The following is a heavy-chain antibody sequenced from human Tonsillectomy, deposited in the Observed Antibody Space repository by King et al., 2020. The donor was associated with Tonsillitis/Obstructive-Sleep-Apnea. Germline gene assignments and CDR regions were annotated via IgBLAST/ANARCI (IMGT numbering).Heavy chain of an antibody. V-gene: IGHV3-15*07. J-gene: IGHJ4*02. Sequence: VQLVESGGGLVKPGGSLRLSCAASGFTFSNAWMNWVRQAPGKGLEWVGRIKGKTDGGTTDYAAPVKGRFTISRDDSKNTLYLQMNSLKTEDTAVYYCTTDRGALGYCGSDCYSHFDNLGQGTLVTV. CDR2: IKGKTDGGTT. CDR3: TTDRGALGYCGSDCYSHFDN. CDR1: GFTFSNAW. D-gene: IGHD2-21*02.